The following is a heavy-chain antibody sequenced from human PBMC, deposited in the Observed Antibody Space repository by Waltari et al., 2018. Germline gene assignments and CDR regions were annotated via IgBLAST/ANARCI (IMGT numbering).Heavy chain of an antibody. CDR2: TYYRSKWYD. CDR3: ARARGGGAYDPFDY. CDR1: GDSVPRTTAV. Sequence: QVQLQQSGPGLVKPSQTLSLTCAISGDSVPRTTAVWNWIRQSPSRGLEWLGRTYYRSKWYDDFAVSVKSRMTINPDTSKNQFSLQLNSVTPEDTAVYYCARARGGGAYDPFDYWGQGTLVTVSS. D-gene: IGHD5-12*01. V-gene: IGHV6-1*01. J-gene: IGHJ4*02.